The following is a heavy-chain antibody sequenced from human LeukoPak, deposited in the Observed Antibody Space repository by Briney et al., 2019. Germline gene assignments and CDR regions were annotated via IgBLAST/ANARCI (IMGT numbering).Heavy chain of an antibody. CDR1: GFTFSNYE. CDR3: AKRGYGTGTYYAFDV. CDR2: ISATTIYT. V-gene: IGHV3-23*01. Sequence: GGSLRLSCTASGFTFSNYEMTWVRKAPGKGLEWASSISATTIYTFSADSVRGRFTISRDNSKNTLYLQMNSLRGEDTALYSCAKRGYGTGTYYAFDVWGQGTMVTVSS. J-gene: IGHJ3*01. D-gene: IGHD1-26*01.